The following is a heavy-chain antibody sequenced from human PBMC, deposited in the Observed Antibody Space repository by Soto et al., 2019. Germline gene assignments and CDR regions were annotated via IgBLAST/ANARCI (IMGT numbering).Heavy chain of an antibody. CDR3: ATGRYYYGSEY. CDR1: GDSVNSNSFY. J-gene: IGHJ4*02. CDR2: TFYSGTT. D-gene: IGHD3-10*01. V-gene: IGHV4-61*01. Sequence: QVQLQESGPGLVKPSETLSLTCTVSGDSVNSNSFYWSWIRQPPGKGLEWIGYTFYSGTTNYNPSLKRRVTISLDTSKNHFSLTLTSVTAADTAVYYCATGRYYYGSEYWVQGSLVTVSS.